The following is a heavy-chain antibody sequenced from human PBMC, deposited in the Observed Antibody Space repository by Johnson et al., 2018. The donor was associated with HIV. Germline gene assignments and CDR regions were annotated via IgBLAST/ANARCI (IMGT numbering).Heavy chain of an antibody. V-gene: IGHV3-30-3*01. CDR2: ISYDGSNK. Sequence: VQLVESGGGVVQPGRSLRLSCAASGFTFSSYAMHWVRQAPGKGLEWVAVISYDGSNKYYADSVKGRFTISRDNSKNTLYLQMNILRAEDTAVYYCAKDQYRKLTTVAGIWGQGTMVTVSS. J-gene: IGHJ3*02. CDR1: GFTFSSYA. D-gene: IGHD4-17*01. CDR3: AKDQYRKLTTVAGI.